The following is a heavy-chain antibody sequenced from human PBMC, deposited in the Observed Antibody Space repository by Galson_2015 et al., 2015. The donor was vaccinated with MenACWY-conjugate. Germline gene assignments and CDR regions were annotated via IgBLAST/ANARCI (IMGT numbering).Heavy chain of an antibody. CDR1: GYTFTNYV. V-gene: IGHV1-18*01. CDR2: ISVYNGNT. CDR3: GRQRVATNDAFDI. D-gene: IGHD5-12*01. J-gene: IGHJ3*02. Sequence: SVKVSCKASGYTFTNYVISWVRQAPGQGLEWMGWISVYNGNTIYAQKVQGRVTMTTDTSTSTAYMELRSLRSDDTAVYYCGRQRVATNDAFDIWGQGTMVTVSS.